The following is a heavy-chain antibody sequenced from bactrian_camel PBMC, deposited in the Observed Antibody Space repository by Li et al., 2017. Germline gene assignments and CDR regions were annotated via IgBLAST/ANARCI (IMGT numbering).Heavy chain of an antibody. J-gene: IGHJ4*01. CDR2: IEAGGKT. D-gene: IGHD1*01. CDR3: VKGRAPYCHQDTSP. CDR1: GFTFSSSA. Sequence: HVQLVESGGGSVQPGGSLRISCATSGFTFSSSALNWARQAPGQRVEWISCIEAGGKTYYADSVKGRFTISRDNAKNTLYLQLNDLNSDDTAMYYCVKGRAPYCHQDTSPRGQGTQVTVS. V-gene: IGHV3S9*01.